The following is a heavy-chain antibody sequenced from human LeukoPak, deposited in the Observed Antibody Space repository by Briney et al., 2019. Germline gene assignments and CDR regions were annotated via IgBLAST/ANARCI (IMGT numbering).Heavy chain of an antibody. CDR2: ISWNGGST. J-gene: IGHJ4*02. CDR3: ARDGTGYSSGWYRDY. V-gene: IGHV3-20*04. D-gene: IGHD6-19*01. CDR1: GFTFSSYS. Sequence: GGSLRLSCAASGFTFSSYSMSWVRQAPGKGLEWVSGISWNGGSTAYADSLKGRFTISRDNAKNSLYLQMNSLRAEDTALYYCARDGTGYSSGWYRDYWGQGTLVTVSS.